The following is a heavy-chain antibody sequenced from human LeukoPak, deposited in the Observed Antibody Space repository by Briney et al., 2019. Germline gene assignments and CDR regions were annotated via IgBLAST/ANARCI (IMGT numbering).Heavy chain of an antibody. CDR2: IYYSGST. J-gene: IGHJ3*02. Sequence: PSQTLSLTCTVSGGSISSGGYYWSWIRQHPGKGLEWIGYIYYSGSTYYNPSLKSRVTISVDTSKNQFSLKLSSVTAADTAVYYCAAVYYYDSSGYYDAFDIWGQGTMATVSS. CDR3: AAVYYYDSSGYYDAFDI. D-gene: IGHD3-22*01. V-gene: IGHV4-31*03. CDR1: GGSISSGGYY.